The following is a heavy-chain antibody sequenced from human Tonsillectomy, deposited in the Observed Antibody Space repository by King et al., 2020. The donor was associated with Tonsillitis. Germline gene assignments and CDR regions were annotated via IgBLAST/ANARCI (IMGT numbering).Heavy chain of an antibody. CDR2: IRYDGSNK. CDR3: AKDLLWFGELDAMDV. V-gene: IGHV3-30*02. J-gene: IGHJ6*02. D-gene: IGHD3-10*01. Sequence: VQLVESGGGVVQPGGSLRLSCAASGFTFSSYGMNWVRQAPGKGLEWLAFIRYDGSNKYYADSMKGRFTISRDNSKNTLYLQMNSLRAEETAVYYCAKDLLWFGELDAMDVWGQGTTVTVSS. CDR1: GFTFSSYG.